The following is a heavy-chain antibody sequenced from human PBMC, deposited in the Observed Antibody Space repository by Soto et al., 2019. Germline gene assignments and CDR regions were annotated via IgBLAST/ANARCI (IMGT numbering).Heavy chain of an antibody. CDR3: ARGGSGSYYLTTVDYFDY. CDR2: IYYSGST. V-gene: IGHV4-59*01. D-gene: IGHD1-26*01. CDR1: GGSISSYY. Sequence: NPSETLSLTCTVSGGSISSYYWSWIRQPPGKGLEWIGYIYYSGSTNYNPSLKSRVTISVDTSKNQFSLKLSSVTAADTAVYYCARGGSGSYYLTTVDYFDYWGQGTLVTVSS. J-gene: IGHJ4*02.